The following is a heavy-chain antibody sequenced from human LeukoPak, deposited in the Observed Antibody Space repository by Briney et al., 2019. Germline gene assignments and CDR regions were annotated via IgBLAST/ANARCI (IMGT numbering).Heavy chain of an antibody. Sequence: GGSLRLACAASGFTFSSYAMSWVRQAPGKGLEWVSANSGSSGSTYYADSVKGRFTISRDNSKNTLYLQMNSLGAEDTAVYYCAKQGGNWVSFFDYWGQGTLVTVSS. CDR1: GFTFSSYA. V-gene: IGHV3-23*01. D-gene: IGHD7-27*01. CDR2: NSGSSGST. CDR3: AKQGGNWVSFFDY. J-gene: IGHJ4*02.